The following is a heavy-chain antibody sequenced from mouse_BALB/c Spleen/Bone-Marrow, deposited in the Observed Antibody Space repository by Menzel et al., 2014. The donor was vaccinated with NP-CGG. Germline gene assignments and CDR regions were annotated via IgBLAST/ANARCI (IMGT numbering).Heavy chain of an antibody. CDR1: GFNIKDTY. D-gene: IGHD1-1*01. Sequence: VQLQQSGAELVKPGASVKLSCTASGFNIKDTYMHWVKQRPEQGLEWIGRIDPANGNTKYDPKFQGKATITADTSSNTAYLQLSSLTSEDTAVYYCAMYYYGSSLFAYWGQGTLFTVSA. V-gene: IGHV14-3*02. J-gene: IGHJ3*01. CDR2: IDPANGNT. CDR3: AMYYYGSSLFAY.